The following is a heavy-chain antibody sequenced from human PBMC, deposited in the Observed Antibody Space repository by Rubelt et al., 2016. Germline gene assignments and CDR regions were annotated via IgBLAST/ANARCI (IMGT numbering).Heavy chain of an antibody. CDR1: GFTFSNYA. J-gene: IGHJ4*02. Sequence: VQLLDSGGGLVQPGGSLRLSCATSGFTFSNYAMSWVRQAPGKGLEWVSAISGSGGNTYYADFAKGRFTISRDNSKNTLYLQMNSLRAEDTAIYYCAGGRNGALWGQGTLVIVSS. V-gene: IGHV3-23*01. D-gene: IGHD2-8*01. CDR3: AGGRNGAL. CDR2: ISGSGGNT.